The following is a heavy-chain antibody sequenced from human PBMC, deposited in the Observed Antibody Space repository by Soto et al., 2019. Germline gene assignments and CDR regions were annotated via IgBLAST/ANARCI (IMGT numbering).Heavy chain of an antibody. J-gene: IGHJ5*02. D-gene: IGHD4-17*01. CDR2: ISAYNGNT. Sequence: GASVKVSCKASGYTFTSYGISWVRQAPGQGLEWMGWISAYNGNTNYAQKLQGRVTMTTDTSTSTAYMELRSLRSDDTAVYNCARVLTTVTTRWFDPWGQGTLVTVSS. V-gene: IGHV1-18*01. CDR1: GYTFTSYG. CDR3: ARVLTTVTTRWFDP.